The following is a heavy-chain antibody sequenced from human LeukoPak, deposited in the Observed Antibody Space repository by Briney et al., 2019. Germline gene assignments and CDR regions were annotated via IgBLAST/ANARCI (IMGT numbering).Heavy chain of an antibody. J-gene: IGHJ6*03. CDR2: ISYDGSNK. D-gene: IGHD6-13*01. CDR3: ARDRFLPIRSWEGKTDYYYYMDV. CDR1: GFTFSSYA. Sequence: PGGSLRLSCAASGFTFSSYAMHWVRQAPGKGLEWVAVISYDGSNKYYADSVKGRFTISRDNSKNTLYLQMNSLRAEDTAVYYCARDRFLPIRSWEGKTDYYYYMDVWGKGTTVTVSS. V-gene: IGHV3-30*04.